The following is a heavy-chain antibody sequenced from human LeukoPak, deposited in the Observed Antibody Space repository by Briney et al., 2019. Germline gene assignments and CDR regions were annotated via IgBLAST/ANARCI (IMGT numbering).Heavy chain of an antibody. J-gene: IGHJ4*02. CDR2: ISSRGTTI. CDR3: ARHLSGVTGYTYGRGIDY. D-gene: IGHD5-18*01. CDR1: GFTFSSFE. Sequence: AGGSLRLSCAASGFTFSSFEMNWVRQAPGKGLEWVSYISSRGTTIYYADSVKGRFTISRDNAKNSLYLQMNSLRAEDTAVYYCARHLSGVTGYTYGRGIDYWGQGTLVTVSS. V-gene: IGHV3-48*03.